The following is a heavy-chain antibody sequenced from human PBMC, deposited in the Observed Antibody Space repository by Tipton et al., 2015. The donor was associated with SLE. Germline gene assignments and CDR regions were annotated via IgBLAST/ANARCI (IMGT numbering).Heavy chain of an antibody. CDR3: ARVPPDWGGDYYMDV. Sequence: LRLSCAASGFTVSSNYMSWVRQAPGKGLEWIGYIYYSGSTNYNPSLKSRVTISVDTSKNQFSLKLSSVTAADTAVYYCARVPPDWGGDYYMDVWGKGTTVTVSS. V-gene: IGHV4-59*02. D-gene: IGHD7-27*01. CDR2: IYYSGST. J-gene: IGHJ6*03. CDR1: GFTVSSNY.